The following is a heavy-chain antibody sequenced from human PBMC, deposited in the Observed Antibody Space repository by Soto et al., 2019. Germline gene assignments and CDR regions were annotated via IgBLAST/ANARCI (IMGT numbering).Heavy chain of an antibody. Sequence: SVKVSCKASGGTFSSYTISWVRRAPGQGLQWMGRIIPILGIANYAQKFQGRVTITADKSTSTAYMELSSLRSEDTAVYYCVITIFGGRNWFDPWGQGTLVTVSS. CDR3: VITIFGGRNWFDP. CDR1: GGTFSSYT. D-gene: IGHD3-3*01. J-gene: IGHJ5*02. V-gene: IGHV1-69*02. CDR2: IIPILGIA.